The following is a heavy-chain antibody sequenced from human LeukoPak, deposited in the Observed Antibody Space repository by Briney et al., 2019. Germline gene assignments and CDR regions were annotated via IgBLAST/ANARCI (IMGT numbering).Heavy chain of an antibody. Sequence: PSETLSLTCTVSGGSISSSSYYWGWIRQPPGKGLEWIGSIYYSGSTYYNPSLKSRVTISVDTSKNQFSLKLSSVTAADTAVYYCARHRVGVTYGGPNYFDHWGQGTLVTVSS. V-gene: IGHV4-39*01. D-gene: IGHD1-26*01. CDR3: ARHRVGVTYGGPNYFDH. J-gene: IGHJ4*02. CDR1: GGSISSSSYY. CDR2: IYYSGST.